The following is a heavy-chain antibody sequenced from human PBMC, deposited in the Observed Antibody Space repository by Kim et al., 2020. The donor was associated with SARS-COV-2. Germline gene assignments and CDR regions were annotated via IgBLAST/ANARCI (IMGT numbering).Heavy chain of an antibody. J-gene: IGHJ4*02. CDR2: ISSNGGST. V-gene: IGHV3-64*01. CDR3: ARRKDYGLDY. D-gene: IGHD4-17*01. Sequence: GGSLRLSCAASGFTFSSYAMHWVRQAPGKGLEYVSAISSNGGSTYYANSVKGRFTISRDNSKNTLYLQMGSLRAEDMAVYYCARRKDYGLDYWGQGTLVTVSS. CDR1: GFTFSSYA.